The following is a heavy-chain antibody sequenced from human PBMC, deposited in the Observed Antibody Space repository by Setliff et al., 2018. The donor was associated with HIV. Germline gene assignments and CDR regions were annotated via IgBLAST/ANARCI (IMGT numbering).Heavy chain of an antibody. J-gene: IGHJ4*02. CDR2: IHHSGTT. CDR1: GYSISSGYY. V-gene: IGHV4-38-2*01. D-gene: IGHD1-26*01. CDR3: ARVPHRVVGTTTLLYHFDY. Sequence: SETLSLTCAVSGYSISSGYYWAWIRQSPGKGLDWIGSIHHSGTTYYNPSLKSRVTISVDTATNQVSLQVNSVTAVDAAVYYCARVPHRVVGTTTLLYHFDYWGLGTLVTVSS.